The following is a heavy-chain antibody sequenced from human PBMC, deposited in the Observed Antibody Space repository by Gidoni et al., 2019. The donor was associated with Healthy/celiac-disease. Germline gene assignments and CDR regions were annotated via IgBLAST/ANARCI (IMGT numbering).Heavy chain of an antibody. CDR3: AKEATTRDFDY. J-gene: IGHJ4*02. CDR2: ISYDGSNK. Sequence: QVQLVESGGGVVQPGRSLRLSCAASGFTFSSYGMHWVRQTPGKGLEWVAVISYDGSNKYYADSVKGRFTISRDNSKNTLYLQMNSLRAEDTAVYYCAKEATTRDFDYWGQGTLVTVSS. CDR1: GFTFSSYG. D-gene: IGHD1-7*01. V-gene: IGHV3-30*18.